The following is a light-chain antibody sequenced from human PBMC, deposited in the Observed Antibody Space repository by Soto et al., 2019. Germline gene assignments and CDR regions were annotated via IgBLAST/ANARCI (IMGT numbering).Light chain of an antibody. Sequence: QSVLTQPASVSGSPGQSITISCTGTSSDVGGYNYVSWYQQHPGKAPKLMIHEVSNRPSGVSNRFSGSKSGNTASLTISGPQAEDEADYYCSSYTSSSTLVFGTGTKVTVL. J-gene: IGLJ1*01. V-gene: IGLV2-14*01. CDR2: EVS. CDR3: SSYTSSSTLV. CDR1: SSDVGGYNY.